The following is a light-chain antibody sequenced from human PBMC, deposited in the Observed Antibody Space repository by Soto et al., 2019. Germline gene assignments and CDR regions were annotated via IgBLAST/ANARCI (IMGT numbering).Light chain of an antibody. Sequence: EIVMTQSPATLSVSPGERATLSCRASQSVSSNLAWYQQKPGQAPRLLFYGASTRAAGIPARFSGSGSGTELDLTMSSLQSEDFAVYYCQQYNSWPLTFGGGTKVEIK. CDR2: GAS. CDR3: QQYNSWPLT. J-gene: IGKJ4*01. CDR1: QSVSSN. V-gene: IGKV3-15*01.